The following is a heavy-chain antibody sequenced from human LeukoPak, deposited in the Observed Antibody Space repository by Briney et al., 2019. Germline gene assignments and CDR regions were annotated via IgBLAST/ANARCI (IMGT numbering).Heavy chain of an antibody. CDR3: ASLGLTGTLDY. J-gene: IGHJ4*02. CDR1: GVSISSYY. CDR2: IYYSGST. D-gene: IGHD1-20*01. Sequence: PSETLSLTCTVSGVSISSYYWSWIRQPPGKGLEWIGYIYYSGSTNYNPSLKSRVTISVDTSKNQFSLKLSSVTAADTAVYYCASLGLTGTLDYWGQGTLVTVSS. V-gene: IGHV4-59*01.